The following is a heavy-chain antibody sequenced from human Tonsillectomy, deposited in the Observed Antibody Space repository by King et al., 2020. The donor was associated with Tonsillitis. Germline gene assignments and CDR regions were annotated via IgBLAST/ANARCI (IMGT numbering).Heavy chain of an antibody. CDR2: ISWNSGNI. D-gene: IGHD3-3*01. V-gene: IGHV3-9*01. CDR1: GFTFDDYA. Sequence: VQLVESGGGLVQPGRSLRLFCAASGFTFDDYAMHWVRQAPGKGLEWVSGISWNSGNIGYADSMKGRFTISRDNAKNSLYLQMNGLRAEDTAVYYCATWKLRFLAWSPCDVWGKGTTVTVSS. CDR3: ATWKLRFLAWSPCDV. J-gene: IGHJ6*04.